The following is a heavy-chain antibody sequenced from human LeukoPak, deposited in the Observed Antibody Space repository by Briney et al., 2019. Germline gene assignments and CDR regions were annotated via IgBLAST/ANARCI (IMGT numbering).Heavy chain of an antibody. J-gene: IGHJ4*02. CDR2: IYHSGST. CDR1: GGSVTSSNW. V-gene: IGHV4-4*02. D-gene: IGHD4-17*01. Sequence: SGTLSLTCAVSGGSVTSSNWWSWVRQPPGKGLEWIGEIYHSGSTNYNPSLKSRVTISVDTPKNQFSLKLSSVTAADTAVYYCARGGLREFDYWGQGTLVTVSS. CDR3: ARGGLREFDY.